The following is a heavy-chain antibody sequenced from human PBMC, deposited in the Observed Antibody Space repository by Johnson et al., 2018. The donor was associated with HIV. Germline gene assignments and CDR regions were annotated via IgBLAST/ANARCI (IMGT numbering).Heavy chain of an antibody. V-gene: IGHV3-7*05. Sequence: VQLVESGGGLVQPGGSLRLSCAASGFTFSSYWMSWVRQAPGKGLEWVANIKQDGSEKYYVDSVKGRFTISRDNAKNSLYLQMNSLSAEDTGVYYCASSNVVGYSNYPDAFDIWGQGTMVTVSS. CDR1: GFTFSSYW. CDR3: ASSNVVGYSNYPDAFDI. D-gene: IGHD6-13*01. CDR2: IKQDGSEK. J-gene: IGHJ3*02.